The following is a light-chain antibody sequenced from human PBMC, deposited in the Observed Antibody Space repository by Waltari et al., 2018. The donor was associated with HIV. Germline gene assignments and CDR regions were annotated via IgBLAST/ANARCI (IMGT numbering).Light chain of an antibody. CDR3: ATWDNSLSIGV. J-gene: IGLJ3*02. V-gene: IGLV1-51*01. CDR1: SSDIGSYS. Sequence: QSVLTQPPSVSAAPGQKVTISCSGSSSDIGSYSVSWYQQFPGTAPRRLIFDTYKRPSGIPDRFSASKSGTSATLDITGLQTGDEADYYCATWDNSLSIGVFGGGTKLTFL. CDR2: DTY.